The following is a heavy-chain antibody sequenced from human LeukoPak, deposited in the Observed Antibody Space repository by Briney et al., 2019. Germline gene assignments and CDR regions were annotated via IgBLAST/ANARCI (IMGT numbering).Heavy chain of an antibody. D-gene: IGHD3-9*01. CDR1: GGSISSGSYY. V-gene: IGHV4-61*02. CDR3: ARGPFKGYDILTGYYLYYYYYYMDV. CDR2: TQTSGST. Sequence: SQTLSLTCTVSGGSISSGSYYWSWIRQPAGKGLEWIGRTQTSGSTNYNPSLESRVTISVDTSKNQFSLKLSSVTAADTAVYYCARGPFKGYDILTGYYLYYYYYYMDVWGKGTTVTISS. J-gene: IGHJ6*03.